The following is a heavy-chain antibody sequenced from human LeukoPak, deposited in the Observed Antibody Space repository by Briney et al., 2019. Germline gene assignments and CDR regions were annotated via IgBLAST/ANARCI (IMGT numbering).Heavy chain of an antibody. CDR3: ARDFSYGSGSMDV. D-gene: IGHD3-10*01. CDR1: GGSIRDSFYC. V-gene: IGHV4-39*07. J-gene: IGHJ6*02. Sequence: SETLSLTCTVSGGSIRDSFYCWAWIRQPPGKGLEWIGSISYSGTTYYNPSLKSRVTISVDTSKNQFSLKLNSVTAADTAVYYCARDFSYGSGSMDVWGQGTTVTVSS. CDR2: ISYSGTT.